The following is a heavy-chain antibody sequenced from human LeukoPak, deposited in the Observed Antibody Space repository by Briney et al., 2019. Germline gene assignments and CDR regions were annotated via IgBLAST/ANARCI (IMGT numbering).Heavy chain of an antibody. J-gene: IGHJ4*02. CDR3: SRMSTSVPGADY. V-gene: IGHV3-7*01. CDR2: IKQDGSEK. D-gene: IGHD2-8*02. CDR1: GFNFATSW. Sequence: GGSLRLSCVASGFNFATSWMSWVRQAPGKGLEWVANIKQDGSEKYYVDSVKGRFTISRDNAKNSLFLLMNSLRAEDTAVYFRSRMSTSVPGADYWGQGTLVAVS.